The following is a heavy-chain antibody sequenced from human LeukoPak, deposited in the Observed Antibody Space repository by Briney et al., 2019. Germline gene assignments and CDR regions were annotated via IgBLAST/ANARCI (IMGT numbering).Heavy chain of an antibody. V-gene: IGHV4-31*03. CDR3: ARGRSGSYGWFDS. CDR1: GGSISSGGYY. J-gene: IGHJ5*01. Sequence: SETLSLTCTVSGGSISSGGYYWSWIRQHPGKGLEWIGYIYNSGNTYYNPSLKSRVTISVDTSENQFSLKLSSVTAADTAVYFCARGRSGSYGWFDSWGQGTLVTVSS. CDR2: IYNSGNT. D-gene: IGHD1-26*01.